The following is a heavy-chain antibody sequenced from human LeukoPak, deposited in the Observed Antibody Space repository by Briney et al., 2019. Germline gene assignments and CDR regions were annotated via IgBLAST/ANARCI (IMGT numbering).Heavy chain of an antibody. CDR1: GFTFSSYA. J-gene: IGHJ4*02. Sequence: PGGSLRLSCAASGFTFSSYAMSWVRQAPGKGLEWVSAISGSGGSTYYADSVKGRFTISRDNSKNTLYLQMNSLRAEDTAVYYCAKAGYSSSWYIRYFVYWGQGTLVTVSS. CDR2: ISGSGGST. V-gene: IGHV3-23*01. CDR3: AKAGYSSSWYIRYFVY. D-gene: IGHD6-13*01.